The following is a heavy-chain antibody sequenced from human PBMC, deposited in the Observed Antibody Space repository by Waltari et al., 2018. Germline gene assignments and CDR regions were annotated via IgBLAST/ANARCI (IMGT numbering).Heavy chain of an antibody. CDR2: LSGSGGTT. Sequence: EVQLLESGGDLVQPGGSLRLSCAATGFIFSNYAMSWVRKAPGKGLEWASTLSGSGGTTYYADSVKGRFTISRDNSRNTLYLQMRSLGAEDAAVYYCARYCSGTTCSDGHLYGMDVWGQGTTVTVSS. CDR1: GFIFSNYA. CDR3: ARYCSGTTCSDGHLYGMDV. V-gene: IGHV3-23*01. D-gene: IGHD2-2*01. J-gene: IGHJ6*02.